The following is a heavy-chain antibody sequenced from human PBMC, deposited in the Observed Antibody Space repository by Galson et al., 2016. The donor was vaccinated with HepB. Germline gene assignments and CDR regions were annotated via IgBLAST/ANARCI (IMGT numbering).Heavy chain of an antibody. D-gene: IGHD2/OR15-2a*01. J-gene: IGHJ4*02. V-gene: IGHV3-23*01. CDR1: GFSFSDYA. CDR2: ISSDGDNK. Sequence: SLRLSCAVSGFSFSDYAMSWVRQGPGKRLEWVSTISSDGDNKHYLDSVKGPFTVSRDNSKNTLDLQMNSLRAEDTAVYYCTNDVGLVMFGLWGRGTLVTVSS. CDR3: TNDVGLVMFGL.